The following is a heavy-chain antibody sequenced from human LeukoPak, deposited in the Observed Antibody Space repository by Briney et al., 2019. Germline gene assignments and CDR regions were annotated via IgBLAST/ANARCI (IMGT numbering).Heavy chain of an antibody. V-gene: IGHV4-59*01. CDR3: ARTVAIDSSGYKRDYFDY. CDR1: GGSNY. J-gene: IGHJ4*02. CDR2: IHYSGST. Sequence: LETLSLTCTVSGGSNYWSWIRQPPGKGLEWIGYIHYSGSTSYNPSLKSRVTISVDTSKSQFSQKLSSVTAADTAVYYCARTVAIDSSGYKRDYFDYWGQGTLVTVSS. D-gene: IGHD3-22*01.